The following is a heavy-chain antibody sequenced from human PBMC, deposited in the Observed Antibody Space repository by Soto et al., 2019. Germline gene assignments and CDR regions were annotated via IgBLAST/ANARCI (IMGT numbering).Heavy chain of an antibody. CDR2: INVGNGKI. CDR3: GRADGVCFVGP. Sequence: QVQLVQSGAEEKKPGASVKFSCKASGYTFTSYPMQWVRKAPGQRLEWMGWINVGNGKIKYSQKFQGRVPITRDTSAIKAYMELSSLRSEDTAVYYCGRADGVCFVGPWGQGTLVTVSS. V-gene: IGHV1-3*05. J-gene: IGHJ5*02. D-gene: IGHD2-8*01. CDR1: GYTFTSYP.